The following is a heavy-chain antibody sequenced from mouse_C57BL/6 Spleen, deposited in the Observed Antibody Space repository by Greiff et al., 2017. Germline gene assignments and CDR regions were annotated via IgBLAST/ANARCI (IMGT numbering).Heavy chain of an antibody. Sequence: VQLQESGPGLVQPSQSLSITCTVSGFSLTSYGVHWVRQSPGKGLEWLGVIWSGGSTDYNAAFISRLSISKDNSKSQVFFKMNSLQADDTAIYYCARRGVVATDYAMDYWGQGTSVTVSS. D-gene: IGHD1-1*01. J-gene: IGHJ4*01. V-gene: IGHV2-2*01. CDR1: GFSLTSYG. CDR3: ARRGVVATDYAMDY. CDR2: IWSGGST.